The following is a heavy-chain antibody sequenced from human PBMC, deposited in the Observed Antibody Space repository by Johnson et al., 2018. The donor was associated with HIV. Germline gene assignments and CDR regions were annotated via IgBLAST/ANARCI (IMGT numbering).Heavy chain of an antibody. D-gene: IGHD2-15*01. J-gene: IGHJ3*02. V-gene: IGHV3-30-3*01. CDR1: GFTFSSYA. CDR3: AREIAVAEAATLTSGILDI. Sequence: QVQLVESGGGVVQPGRSLRLSCAASGFTFSSYAMHWVRQAPGKGLEWVAVISYDGSNKYYADSVKGRFTISRDNSKTTLYLQMNSLRAEDTAVYYCAREIAVAEAATLTSGILDIWGQ. CDR2: ISYDGSNK.